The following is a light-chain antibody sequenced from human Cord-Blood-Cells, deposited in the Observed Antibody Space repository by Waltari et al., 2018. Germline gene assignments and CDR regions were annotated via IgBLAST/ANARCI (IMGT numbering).Light chain of an antibody. Sequence: SYELTQSPSVSVSPGQTASIPCSGDKLGDKYACWYQQKPGQSPVLVIYQDSKRPSGIPERFSGSNSGNTATLTISGTQAMDEADYYCQAWDSSTAWVFGGGTKLTVL. CDR3: QAWDSSTAWV. V-gene: IGLV3-1*01. CDR1: KLGDKY. CDR2: QDS. J-gene: IGLJ3*02.